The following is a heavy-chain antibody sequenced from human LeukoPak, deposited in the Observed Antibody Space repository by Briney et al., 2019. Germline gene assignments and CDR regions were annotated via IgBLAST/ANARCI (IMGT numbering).Heavy chain of an antibody. Sequence: AGGSLRLSCAASGFSLGAFWMSWVRQAPGKGLEWVANIRQDAGEKYYVDSVKGRFTISRDNDKNSLYLQMNSLRAEDTALYYCARELDGRRNDYWGQGTQVTVPS. D-gene: IGHD1-1*01. CDR1: GFSLGAFW. J-gene: IGHJ4*02. V-gene: IGHV3-7*01. CDR3: ARELDGRRNDY. CDR2: IRQDAGEK.